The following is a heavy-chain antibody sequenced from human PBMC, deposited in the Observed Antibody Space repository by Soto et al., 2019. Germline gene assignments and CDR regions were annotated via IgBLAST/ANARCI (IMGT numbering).Heavy chain of an antibody. CDR1: GYSFTSYW. V-gene: IGHV5-51*01. Sequence: GESLKISCKGSGYSFTSYWIGWVRQMPGKGLEWMGIIYPGDSDTRYSPSFQGQVTISADKSISTAYLQWSSLKASDTAMYYCARLTTYYDFTISYMDVWGKGTTVTVSS. D-gene: IGHD3-3*01. J-gene: IGHJ6*03. CDR3: ARLTTYYDFTISYMDV. CDR2: IYPGDSDT.